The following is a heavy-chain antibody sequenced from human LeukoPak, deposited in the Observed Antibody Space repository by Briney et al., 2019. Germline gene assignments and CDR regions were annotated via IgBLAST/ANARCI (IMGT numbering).Heavy chain of an antibody. CDR1: GFTFSSYA. D-gene: IGHD2-15*01. CDR2: ISYNGGST. V-gene: IGHV3-64*01. J-gene: IGHJ3*02. Sequence: PEGSLRLSCAASGFTFSSYAMHWVRQAPGKGLEHVSAISYNGGSTYYGNSVKGRFTISRDDSKNTLYLQMGSLRAEDMAVYYCARVGGSLPDAFDIWGQGTMVPVSS. CDR3: ARVGGSLPDAFDI.